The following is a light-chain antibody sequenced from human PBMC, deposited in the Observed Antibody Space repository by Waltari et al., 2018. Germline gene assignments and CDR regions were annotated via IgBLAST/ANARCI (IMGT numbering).Light chain of an antibody. J-gene: IGLJ2*01. V-gene: IGLV1-47*01. CDR2: RNN. Sequence: QSVLTQPPSASGTPGQRVTISCSGSSSNIGSNHVYWYQQHPGMAPTLLINRNNQRPSGVPDRFSGSKSGTSAALAISGLRSEDEAHYYCAAWDDSLEEVFGGGTKLTVL. CDR1: SSNIGSNH. CDR3: AAWDDSLEEV.